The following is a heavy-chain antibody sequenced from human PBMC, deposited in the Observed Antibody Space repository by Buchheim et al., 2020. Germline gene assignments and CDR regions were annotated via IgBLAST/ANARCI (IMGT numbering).Heavy chain of an antibody. J-gene: IGHJ6*02. CDR1: GFTFSDYY. CDR2: ISSSSSYT. V-gene: IGHV3-11*06. CDR3: ARDTVTTSPYYYYGMDV. D-gene: IGHD4-17*01. Sequence: QVQLVESGGGLVKPGGSLRLSCAASGFTFSDYYMSWIRQAPGKGLEWVSYISSSSSYTNYADSVKGRFPTTRANAKNSLYLQMNSLRAEDTAVYYCARDTVTTSPYYYYGMDVWGQGTT.